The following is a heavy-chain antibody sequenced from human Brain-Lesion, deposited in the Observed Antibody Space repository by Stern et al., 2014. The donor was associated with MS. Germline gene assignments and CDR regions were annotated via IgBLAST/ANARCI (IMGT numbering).Heavy chain of an antibody. D-gene: IGHD1-26*01. CDR3: ATLSPGAGGNYYRHFDY. J-gene: IGHJ4*02. V-gene: IGHV1-24*01. CDR1: GYTLTELS. CDR2: FDPEDGET. Sequence: VQLVQSGAAVKKPGASVKVSCKVSGYTLTELSMHWVRQAPRKGLEWMGGFDPEDGETIYAQKFQGRVTMTEDTSTDTAYMELSSLRSEDTAVYYCATLSPGAGGNYYRHFDYWGQGTLVTVSS.